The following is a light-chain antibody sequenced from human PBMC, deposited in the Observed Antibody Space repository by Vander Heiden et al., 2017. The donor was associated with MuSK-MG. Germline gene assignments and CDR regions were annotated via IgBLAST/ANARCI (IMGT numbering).Light chain of an antibody. CDR1: QSVTSPY. Sequence: DIVLTQSPGTLSLSPGERATLSCRASQSVTSPYVAWYQQKPGQAPRLLIYGISNRATGIPDRFSGSGSGTDFTLTISRLEPEDFAVYYCQQYGSSPWTFGQGTKVEIK. V-gene: IGKV3-20*01. CDR2: GIS. CDR3: QQYGSSPWT. J-gene: IGKJ1*01.